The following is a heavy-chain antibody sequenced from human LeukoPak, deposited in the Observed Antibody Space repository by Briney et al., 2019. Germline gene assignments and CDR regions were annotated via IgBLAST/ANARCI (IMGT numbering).Heavy chain of an antibody. CDR1: GYTFAAYY. D-gene: IGHD3-22*01. CDR2: INPNSGGT. J-gene: IGHJ4*02. CDR3: ARDVPNYYDSSGYPY. Sequence: ASVKVSCKASGYTFAAYYMYWVRQAPGQGLEWMGWINPNSGGTNYAQKFQGRVTMTRDTSISTAYMELSRLRSDDTAVYYCARDVPNYYDSSGYPYWGQGTLVTVSS. V-gene: IGHV1-2*02.